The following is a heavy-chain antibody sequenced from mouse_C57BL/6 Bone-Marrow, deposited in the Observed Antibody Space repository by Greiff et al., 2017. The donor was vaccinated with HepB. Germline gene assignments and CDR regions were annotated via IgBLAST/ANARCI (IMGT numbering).Heavy chain of an antibody. CDR2: ISNGGGST. V-gene: IGHV5-12*01. CDR3: ARPGDYGSSGWYFDV. D-gene: IGHD1-1*01. Sequence: EVQGVESGGGLVQPGGSLKLSCAASGFTFSDYYMYWVRQTPEKRLEWVAYISNGGGSTYYPDTVKGRFTISRDNAKNTLYLQMSRLKSEDTAMYYCARPGDYGSSGWYFDVWGTGTTVTVSS. CDR1: GFTFSDYY. J-gene: IGHJ1*03.